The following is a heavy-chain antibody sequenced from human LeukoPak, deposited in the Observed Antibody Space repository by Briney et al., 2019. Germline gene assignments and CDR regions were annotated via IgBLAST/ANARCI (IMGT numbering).Heavy chain of an antibody. D-gene: IGHD6-19*01. J-gene: IGHJ2*01. V-gene: IGHV3-23*01. Sequence: PTGGSLRLSCAASGFTFSSYAMSWVRQAPGKGLEWVSAISGSGGSTYYADSVKGRFTISRDNSKNTLYLKMNSLRAEDTAVYYCAKDTVGSERQWLASYWYFDLWGRGTLVTVSS. CDR1: GFTFSSYA. CDR2: ISGSGGST. CDR3: AKDTVGSERQWLASYWYFDL.